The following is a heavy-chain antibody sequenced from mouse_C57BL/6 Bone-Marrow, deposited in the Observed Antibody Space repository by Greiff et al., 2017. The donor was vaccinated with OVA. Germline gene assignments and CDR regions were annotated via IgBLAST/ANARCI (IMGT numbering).Heavy chain of an antibody. CDR2: ISSGGSCT. V-gene: IGHV5-6*01. CDR3: ASPHYDY. Sequence: EVHLVESGGDLVKPGGSLKLSCAASGFTFSSYGMSWVRQTPDKRLEWVATISSGGSCTYYPDSVKGRFTISRDNAKNTIYLQLSSLKSEDTAMYYCASPHYDYWGQGTLVTVSA. D-gene: IGHD2-4*01. CDR1: GFTFSSYG. J-gene: IGHJ3*01.